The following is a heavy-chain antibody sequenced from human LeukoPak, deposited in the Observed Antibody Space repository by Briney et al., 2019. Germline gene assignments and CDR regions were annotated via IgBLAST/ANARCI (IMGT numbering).Heavy chain of an antibody. CDR1: GYTFTSYG. CDR2: ISAYNGNT. CDR3: ARDGYYCSGGSCYNWFDP. V-gene: IGHV1-18*01. J-gene: IGHJ5*02. Sequence: ASVKVSCKASGYTFTSYGISWVRQAPGQGLEWMGWISAYNGNTNYAQKFQGRVTMTTDTSTSTAYMELRSLRSDDTAVYYCARDGYYCSGGSCYNWFDPWGQGTLVTVSS. D-gene: IGHD2-15*01.